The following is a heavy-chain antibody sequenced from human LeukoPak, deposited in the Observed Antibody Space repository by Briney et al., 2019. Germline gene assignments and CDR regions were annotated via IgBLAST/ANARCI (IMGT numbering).Heavy chain of an antibody. CDR3: ARIDWYSSGWYPTYYYYYYMDV. V-gene: IGHV1-18*01. CDR2: ISAYNGNT. CDR1: GYTFTSYG. J-gene: IGHJ6*03. D-gene: IGHD6-19*01. Sequence: ASVKVSCKASGYTFTSYGISWVRQAPGQGLEWMGWISAYNGNTNYAQKRQGRVTMTTDTSTSTAYMELRSLRSDDTAVYYCARIDWYSSGWYPTYYYYYYMDVWGKGTTVTVSS.